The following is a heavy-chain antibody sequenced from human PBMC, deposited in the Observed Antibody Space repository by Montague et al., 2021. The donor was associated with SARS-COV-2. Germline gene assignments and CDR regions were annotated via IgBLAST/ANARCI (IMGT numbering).Heavy chain of an antibody. V-gene: IGHV4/OR15-8*02. D-gene: IGHD6-13*01. CDR1: GGFISRGNW. CDR3: ARDFVAAVPDRFDS. J-gene: IGHJ4*02. Sequence: SETLSLTCAVSGGFISRGNWWSWVRQPPGKGLEWIGEIFHSGAASYNPSLKSRLTISMDKSKNEFSLKLNSVTAADTAMYYCARDFVAAVPDRFDSWGQGVLVTVSS. CDR2: IFHSGAA.